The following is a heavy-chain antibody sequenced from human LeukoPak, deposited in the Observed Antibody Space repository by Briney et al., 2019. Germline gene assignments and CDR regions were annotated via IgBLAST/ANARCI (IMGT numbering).Heavy chain of an antibody. CDR1: GFTFSSYW. V-gene: IGHV3-7*01. CDR2: IKQYGSEK. Sequence: PGGSLRLSCAASGFTFSSYWMSWVRQAPGKGLDWVANIKQYGSEKYYVDSVNGRFTISRNNAKNSLYLQMNSLRAEDTAVYYCARDFSEVVPAASLDYWGQGTLVTXS. D-gene: IGHD2-2*01. J-gene: IGHJ4*02. CDR3: ARDFSEVVPAASLDY.